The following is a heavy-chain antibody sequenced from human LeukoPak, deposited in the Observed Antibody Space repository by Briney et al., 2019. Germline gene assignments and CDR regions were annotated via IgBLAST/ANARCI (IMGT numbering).Heavy chain of an antibody. D-gene: IGHD3-10*01. Sequence: SETLSLTCAVYGGSFSGYYWSWIRQPPGKGLEWIGEINHSGSTNYNPSLKSRVTISVDTSKNQFSLKLSSVTAADTAVYYCARVKVPPTYYYGMDVWGQGTTATVSS. CDR2: INHSGST. V-gene: IGHV4-34*01. J-gene: IGHJ6*02. CDR1: GGSFSGYY. CDR3: ARVKVPPTYYYGMDV.